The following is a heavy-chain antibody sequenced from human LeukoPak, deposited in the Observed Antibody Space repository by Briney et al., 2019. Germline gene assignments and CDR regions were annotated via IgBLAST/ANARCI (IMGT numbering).Heavy chain of an antibody. V-gene: IGHV1-2*02. CDR1: GYTLSDNW. CDR3: ARDHSGGFGVAGKVGFDP. J-gene: IGHJ5*02. Sequence: ASVKVSCKASGYTLSDNWLHWMRQAPGHGPEWMGSINPKSGDTDLAQRFQGRVTMTRDTSINTGYMEVSRLTSDDTAVYYCARDHSGGFGVAGKVGFDPWGQGTLVTVSS. D-gene: IGHD3-3*01. CDR2: INPKSGDT.